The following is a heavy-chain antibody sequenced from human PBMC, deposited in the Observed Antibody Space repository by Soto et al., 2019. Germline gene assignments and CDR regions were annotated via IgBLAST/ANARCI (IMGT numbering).Heavy chain of an antibody. D-gene: IGHD3-3*01. V-gene: IGHV1-18*01. CDR3: ARDSSGDFWSGYYNPLYYYGMDV. J-gene: IGHJ6*02. CDR1: GYTFTSYG. Sequence: AXVKVSCKASGYTFTSYGISWVLQSPGQGLEWMGWISAYNGNTNYAQKLQGRVTMTTDTSTSTAYMELRSLRSDDTAVYYCARDSSGDFWSGYYNPLYYYGMDVWGQGTTVTVSS. CDR2: ISAYNGNT.